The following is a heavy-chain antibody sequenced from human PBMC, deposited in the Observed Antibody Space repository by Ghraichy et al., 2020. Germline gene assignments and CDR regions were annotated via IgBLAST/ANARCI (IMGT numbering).Heavy chain of an antibody. J-gene: IGHJ5*02. D-gene: IGHD3-10*01. CDR1: GFTFSATW. Sequence: GALRLSCAASGFTFSATWMSWVRQAPGKGLEWVAHINQDGSQRNYVDSVRGRFTVSRDYAKNSVYLQMDSLRVEDTAVYYCARDSGVGGPWGQGTLVTVSS. V-gene: IGHV3-7*01. CDR2: INQDGSQR. CDR3: ARDSGVGGP.